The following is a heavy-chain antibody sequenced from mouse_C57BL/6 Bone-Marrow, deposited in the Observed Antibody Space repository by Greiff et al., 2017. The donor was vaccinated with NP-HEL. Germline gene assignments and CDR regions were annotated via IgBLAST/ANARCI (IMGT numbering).Heavy chain of an antibody. CDR3: ARRDSSKDYYAMDY. CDR2: ISSGGSYT. CDR1: GFTFSSYG. Sequence: EVQLVESGGDLVKPGGSLKLSCAASGFTFSSYGMSWVRQTPDKRLEWVATISSGGSYTYYPDSVKGRFTISRDNAKNTLYLQMSSLKSEDTAMYYCARRDSSKDYYAMDYWGQGTSVTVSS. D-gene: IGHD3-3*01. V-gene: IGHV5-6*01. J-gene: IGHJ4*01.